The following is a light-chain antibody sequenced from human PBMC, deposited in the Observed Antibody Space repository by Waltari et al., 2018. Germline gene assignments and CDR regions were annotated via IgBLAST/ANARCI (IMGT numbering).Light chain of an antibody. CDR1: HSNIGNYY. Sequence: QSVLTQPPSVSAAPGQRVTISCSGGHSNIGNYYVSWYRQFPGTAPKLLIYKDSERPSGVPGRFSGSKSGTSATLDITGLQAGDEADYYCGTWDSSLSGAVFGGGTHLTVL. CDR2: KDS. J-gene: IGLJ7*01. V-gene: IGLV1-51*02. CDR3: GTWDSSLSGAV.